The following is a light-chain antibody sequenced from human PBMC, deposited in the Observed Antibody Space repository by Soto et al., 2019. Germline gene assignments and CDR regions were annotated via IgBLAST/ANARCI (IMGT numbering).Light chain of an antibody. CDR1: SSDIGSYDL. CDR2: QDS. V-gene: IGLV2-23*01. J-gene: IGLJ1*01. Sequence: QSALTQPASVSGSPGQSITISCTGTSSDIGSYDLVSWYQQHPGKVPRLIIYQDSHRPSGVSARFSGSTSGNTASLTISGLQTDDEALYFCCSYAHSKYVFGPGTKVTVL. CDR3: CSYAHSKYV.